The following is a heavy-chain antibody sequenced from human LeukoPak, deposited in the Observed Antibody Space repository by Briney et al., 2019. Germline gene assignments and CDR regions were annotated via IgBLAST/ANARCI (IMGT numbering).Heavy chain of an antibody. CDR3: ASRAGYSSSWDHYYYYMDV. CDR1: GGTFSSYA. V-gene: IGHV1-69*13. Sequence: GASVKVSCKASGGTFSSYAISWVRQAPGQGLEWVGGIIPIFGTANYAQKFQGRVTITADESTSTAYMELSSLRSEDTAVYYCASRAGYSSSWDHYYYYMDVWGKGTTVTVSS. CDR2: IIPIFGTA. D-gene: IGHD6-13*01. J-gene: IGHJ6*03.